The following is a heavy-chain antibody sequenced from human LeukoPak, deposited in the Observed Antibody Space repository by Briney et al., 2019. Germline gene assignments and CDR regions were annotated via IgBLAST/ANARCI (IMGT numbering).Heavy chain of an antibody. J-gene: IGHJ4*02. CDR3: AKDIGLYFDY. Sequence: GGSLRLSCVASGFIFSSYSMNWVRQAPGKGLEWVSYISSSSSTIYYADSVKGRFTISRDNAKNSLYLQMNSLRADDTAVYYCAKDIGLYFDYWGQGTLVTVSS. D-gene: IGHD1-26*01. CDR2: ISSSSSTI. CDR1: GFIFSSYS. V-gene: IGHV3-48*01.